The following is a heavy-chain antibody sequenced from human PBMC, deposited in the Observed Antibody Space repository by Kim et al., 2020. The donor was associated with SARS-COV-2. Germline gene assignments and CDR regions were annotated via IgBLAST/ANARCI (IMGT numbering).Heavy chain of an antibody. J-gene: IGHJ4*02. V-gene: IGHV6-1*01. CDR3: ARARIAAAGIDY. D-gene: IGHD6-13*01. Sequence: YAVYVKSRITINPDTSKNQFSLQLNSVTPEDTAVYYCARARIAAAGIDYWGQGTLVTVSS.